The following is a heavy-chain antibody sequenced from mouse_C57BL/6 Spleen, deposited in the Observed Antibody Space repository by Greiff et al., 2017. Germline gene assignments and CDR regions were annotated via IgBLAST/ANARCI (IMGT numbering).Heavy chain of an antibody. CDR1: GYTFTSYW. CDR3: AKTTAVDALDY. D-gene: IGHD1-1*01. Sequence: QVQLQQSGAELAKPGASVKLSCKASGYTFTSYWMHWVKQRPGQGLEWIGYINPSSGYTKYNQKFKGKATLTADKSSSTAYMQLSSLTYEDSAVYYCAKTTAVDALDYWGQGTSVTVSS. V-gene: IGHV1-7*01. CDR2: INPSSGYT. J-gene: IGHJ4*01.